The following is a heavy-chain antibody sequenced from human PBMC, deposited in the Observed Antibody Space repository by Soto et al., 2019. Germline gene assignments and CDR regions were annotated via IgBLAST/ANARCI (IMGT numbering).Heavy chain of an antibody. J-gene: IGHJ4*02. D-gene: IGHD6-25*01. CDR3: DRGRASSSIAAAHY. CDR2: IWHDGSNK. V-gene: IGHV3-33*01. CDR1: GLMFGSYA. Sequence: GGSLRLSCAGSGLMFGSYAMHWVRQAPGKGPEWVEVIWHDGSNKYYADSVEGRFNVSRDNSKNTLYLQMNGLRAEDTAVYYSDRGRASSSIAAAHYWGQGTLVTVSS.